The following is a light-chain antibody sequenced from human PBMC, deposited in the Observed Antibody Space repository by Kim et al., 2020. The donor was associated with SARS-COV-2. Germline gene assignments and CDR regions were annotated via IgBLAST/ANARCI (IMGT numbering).Light chain of an antibody. Sequence: SERDRVTMRGRASKGISSDLAWYQQRPGKGPKVLNYDASTVQSGVPSRGSGSGSGTEFTLTSSSLQHEDFATYSCQQHNSYPLTFGGGTKVDIK. CDR1: KGISSD. V-gene: IGKV1-9*01. CDR3: QQHNSYPLT. CDR2: DAS. J-gene: IGKJ4*01.